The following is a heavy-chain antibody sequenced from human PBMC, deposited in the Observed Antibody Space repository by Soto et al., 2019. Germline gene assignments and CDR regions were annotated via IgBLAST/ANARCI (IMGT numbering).Heavy chain of an antibody. CDR1: GYTFTSYY. CDR3: ARASEAVHDDPPTNPRYNWFDT. V-gene: IGHV1-46*01. Sequence: ASVKVSCKASGYTFTSYYMHWVRQAPGQGLEWMGIINPSGGSTSYAQKFQGRVTMTRDTSTSTVYMELSSLRSEDTAVYYCARASEAVHDDPPTNPRYNWFDTWGQGTLVTVSS. J-gene: IGHJ5*02. CDR2: INPSGGST. D-gene: IGHD6-19*01.